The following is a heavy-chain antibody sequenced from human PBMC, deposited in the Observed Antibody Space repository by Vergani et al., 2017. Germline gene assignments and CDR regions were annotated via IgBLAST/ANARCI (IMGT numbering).Heavy chain of an antibody. D-gene: IGHD3-22*01. Sequence: EVQLVQSGAEVKKPGESLRLSCKGSGYSFTSYWFSWVRQMPGKGLEWMGRIDPSDSYTNYSPHFQGHVTISADQSISNAYLQWSSLKASDTAMYYCSRVGWSYYNSSGYYYAPGGWFDPWGQGTLVTVSS. CDR3: SRVGWSYYNSSGYYYAPGGWFDP. CDR2: IDPSDSYT. V-gene: IGHV5-10-1*03. J-gene: IGHJ5*02. CDR1: GYSFTSYW.